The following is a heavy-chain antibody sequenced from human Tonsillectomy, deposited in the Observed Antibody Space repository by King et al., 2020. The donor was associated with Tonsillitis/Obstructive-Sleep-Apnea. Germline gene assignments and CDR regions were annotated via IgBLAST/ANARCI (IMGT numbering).Heavy chain of an antibody. CDR1: GFTFSTYA. Sequence: VQLVESGGGLVQPGGSLRLSCAASGFTFSTYAMSWVRQAPGMGLEWVSTISGSGSSTYYADSVKGRFTISRDNSKNTLYLQMNSLRAEDTALYFCAKGSTWELIDYWGQGTLVTVSS. D-gene: IGHD1-26*01. J-gene: IGHJ4*02. CDR3: AKGSTWELIDY. V-gene: IGHV3-23*04. CDR2: ISGSGSST.